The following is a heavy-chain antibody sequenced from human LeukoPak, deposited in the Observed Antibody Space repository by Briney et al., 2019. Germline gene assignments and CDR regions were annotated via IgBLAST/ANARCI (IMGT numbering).Heavy chain of an antibody. D-gene: IGHD1-14*01. CDR1: GFTFSSYG. Sequence: PGGSLRLSCAASGFTFSSYGMSWVRQAPGKGLEWISYITSSGSFVYYVDSVKGRFTTSRDNAKNSLYLQMNSLTVEDTAVYYCARDRALTTDDYWGQGTLVTVSS. CDR2: ITSSGSFV. V-gene: IGHV3-21*05. J-gene: IGHJ4*02. CDR3: ARDRALTTDDY.